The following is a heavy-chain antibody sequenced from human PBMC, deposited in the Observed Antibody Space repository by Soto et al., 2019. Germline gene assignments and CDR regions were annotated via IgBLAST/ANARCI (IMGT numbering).Heavy chain of an antibody. Sequence: QVQLQESGPGLVKPSETLSLTCTVSGGSISSYYWSWIRQPPGKGLEWIGYIYYGGRTNYNPALKSRVTISVDTSKNQFCLKLSSVTAADTAVYYWARQQWLVLNAFDIWGQGTMVTVSS. CDR3: ARQQWLVLNAFDI. CDR2: IYYGGRT. CDR1: GGSISSYY. D-gene: IGHD6-19*01. V-gene: IGHV4-59*13. J-gene: IGHJ3*02.